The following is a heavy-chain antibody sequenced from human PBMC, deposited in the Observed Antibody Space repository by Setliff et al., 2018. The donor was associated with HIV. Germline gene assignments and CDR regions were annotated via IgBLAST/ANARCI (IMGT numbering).Heavy chain of an antibody. D-gene: IGHD2-8*02. CDR2: VSHSGNT. V-gene: IGHV4-38-2*01. Sequence: SETLSLTCSVSGYSMSSYSITSGYYWGWIRQPPGKGLESIGSVSHSGNTYYNPSLKSRVAISLDTSKNQFSLKLNSVTAADTAVYYCTVYNTGSSKDHYWGQGTPVTVSS. J-gene: IGHJ4*02. CDR1: GYSMSSYSITSGYY. CDR3: TVYNTGSSKDHY.